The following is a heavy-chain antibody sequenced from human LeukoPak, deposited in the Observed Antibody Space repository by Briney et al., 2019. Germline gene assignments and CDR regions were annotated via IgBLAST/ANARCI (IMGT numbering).Heavy chain of an antibody. J-gene: IGHJ5*02. CDR3: ARETRGGIQVWLP. V-gene: IGHV4-31*03. CDR1: GGSISSGGYY. CDR2: IYYSGST. Sequence: SQTLSLTCTVSGGSISSGGYYWTWIRQHPGKGLEWIGYIYYSGSTYYNPSLKSRVNISVDTSKTQYSLKLSCVTAADTAVYYCARETRGGIQVWLPWGQGTLVTVSS. D-gene: IGHD5-18*01.